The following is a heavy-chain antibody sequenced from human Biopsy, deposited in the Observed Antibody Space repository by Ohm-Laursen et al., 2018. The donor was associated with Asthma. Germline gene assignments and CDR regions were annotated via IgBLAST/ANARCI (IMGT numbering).Heavy chain of an antibody. Sequence: ASVKVSCKTSGYTFNSAGITWVRQAPGQGLEWMGWISVYNGNTKVAQKLQDRVTMITDTSTSTAYMELRSLRSDDTAVYFCARAVDYSHYYGIDVWGQGTLVTVSS. CDR1: GYTFNSAG. CDR2: ISVYNGNT. J-gene: IGHJ6*02. V-gene: IGHV1-18*01. D-gene: IGHD3-10*01. CDR3: ARAVDYSHYYGIDV.